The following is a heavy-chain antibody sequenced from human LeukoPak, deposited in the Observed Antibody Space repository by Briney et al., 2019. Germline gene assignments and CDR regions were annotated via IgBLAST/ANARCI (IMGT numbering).Heavy chain of an antibody. D-gene: IGHD3-10*01. CDR2: MYSGGGT. Sequence: GGSLRLSCAASGFSVTRNYVSWVRQAPGKGLEWVSLMYSGGGTSYADSVKGRFTISRDTSKNTLYLQMNSLRAEDTAVYYCALKGGHNYYGSGSPLDVWGQGTTVIVSS. J-gene: IGHJ6*02. CDR1: GFSVTRNY. CDR3: ALKGGHNYYGSGSPLDV. V-gene: IGHV3-53*01.